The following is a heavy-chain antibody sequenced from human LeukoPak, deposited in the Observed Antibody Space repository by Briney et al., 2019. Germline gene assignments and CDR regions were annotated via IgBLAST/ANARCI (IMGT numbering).Heavy chain of an antibody. V-gene: IGHV3-21*01. Sequence: GGSLTLSCAASGYTFNDFSVNWVGQAPGKGMEWVSSISGRSNYRYYADSVRGRFTIYRDGARDSLFLQMNSLRAEDTAVYFCVRLRRNNDRSGYYYYYDYWRQGTLVTVSS. D-gene: IGHD3-22*01. CDR2: ISGRSNYR. J-gene: IGHJ4*02. CDR3: VRLRRNNDRSGYYYYYDY. CDR1: GYTFNDFS.